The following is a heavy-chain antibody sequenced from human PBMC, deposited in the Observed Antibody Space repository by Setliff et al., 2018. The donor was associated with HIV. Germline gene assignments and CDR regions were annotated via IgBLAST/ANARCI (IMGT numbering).Heavy chain of an antibody. J-gene: IGHJ4*02. Sequence: SLRLSCATSGFTFSPYAIHWVRQAPGMGLEWVAMIWADEITKFYADSVKGRFTISRDNSKNKWYLQMNTMRVEDTAVYYCARDPPGSGFHLDYWGQGTPVTASS. V-gene: IGHV3-33*01. D-gene: IGHD5-12*01. CDR2: IWADEITK. CDR3: ARDPPGSGFHLDY. CDR1: GFTFSPYA.